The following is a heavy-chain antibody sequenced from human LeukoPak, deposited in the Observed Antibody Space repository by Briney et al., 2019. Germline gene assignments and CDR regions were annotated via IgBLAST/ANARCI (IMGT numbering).Heavy chain of an antibody. CDR3: ARDPSSSSWFPFDY. CDR1: GGSISSSSYY. D-gene: IGHD6-13*01. CDR2: IYYSGST. J-gene: IGHJ4*02. Sequence: MSSETLSLTCTVSGGSISSSSYYWGWIRQPPGKGLEWIGSIYYSGSTYYNPSLKSRVTISVDTSKNQFSLKLSSVTAADTAVYYCARDPSSSSWFPFDYWGQGTLVTVSS. V-gene: IGHV4-39*07.